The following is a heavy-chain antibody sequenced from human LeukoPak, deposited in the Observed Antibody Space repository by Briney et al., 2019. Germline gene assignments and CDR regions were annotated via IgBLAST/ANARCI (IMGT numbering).Heavy chain of an antibody. V-gene: IGHV1-69*06. CDR1: GGTFSSYA. Sequence: SVKVSCKASGGTFSSYAISWVRQAPGQGLEWRGKIIPIFGAPNNAQKFHGRLTITADKSTTTAYMELSSLRSEDTAIYYCATDCDILTGPPGYWGQGTLVTVSS. J-gene: IGHJ4*02. CDR3: ATDCDILTGPPGY. D-gene: IGHD3-9*01. CDR2: IIPIFGAP.